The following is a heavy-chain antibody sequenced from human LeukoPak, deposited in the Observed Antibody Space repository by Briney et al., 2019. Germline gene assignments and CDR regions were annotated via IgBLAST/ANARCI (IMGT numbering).Heavy chain of an antibody. V-gene: IGHV4-34*01. CDR1: GGSFSGYC. D-gene: IGHD3-22*01. Sequence: SETLSLTCAVYGGSFSGYCWSWIRQPPGKGLEWIGEINHSGSTNYNPSLKSRVTISVDTSKNQFSLKLSSVTAADTAVYYCARARRDRASRGYYAIWGQGTLVTVIS. CDR2: INHSGST. J-gene: IGHJ4*02. CDR3: ARARRDRASRGYYAI.